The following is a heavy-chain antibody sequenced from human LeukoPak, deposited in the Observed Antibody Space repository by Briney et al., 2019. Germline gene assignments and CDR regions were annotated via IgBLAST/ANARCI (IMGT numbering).Heavy chain of an antibody. D-gene: IGHD3-10*01. CDR3: VRSSASSGPNCFDP. Sequence: GGSLRLSCSASGFTFSSYAMHWVRQAPGKGLEYVSAISSDGDSTYNADSVKGRFTISRDNSKNTLYLQMSSLRTEDTAVYYCVRSSASSGPNCFDPWGQGALVTVSS. CDR1: GFTFSSYA. V-gene: IGHV3-64D*09. CDR2: ISSDGDST. J-gene: IGHJ5*02.